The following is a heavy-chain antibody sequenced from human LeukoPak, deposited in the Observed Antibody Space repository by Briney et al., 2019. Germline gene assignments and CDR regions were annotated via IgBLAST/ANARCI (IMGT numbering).Heavy chain of an antibody. CDR1: GFTFSSYA. J-gene: IGHJ3*02. V-gene: IGHV3-30-3*01. D-gene: IGHD3-16*01. CDR2: ISYDGSNK. Sequence: GGSLRLSCAASGFTFSSYAMHWVRQAPGNGLEWVAVISYDGSNKYYADSVKGRFTISRDNSKNTLYLQMNSLRAEDTAVYYCAKGGIIPDDAFDIWGQGTMVTVSS. CDR3: AKGGIIPDDAFDI.